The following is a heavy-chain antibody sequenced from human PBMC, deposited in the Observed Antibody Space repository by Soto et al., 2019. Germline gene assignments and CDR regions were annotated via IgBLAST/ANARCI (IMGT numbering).Heavy chain of an antibody. J-gene: IGHJ6*02. CDR3: ARDPFVDTSMVTSYCYYGMYV. CDR1: GYTFTSYG. V-gene: IGHV1-18*01. D-gene: IGHD5-18*01. Sequence: ASVKDSCKASGYTFTSYGISWVRQAPGQGLEWMGWISAYNGNTNYAQKLQGRVTMTTDTSTSTAYMELRSLRSDDTAVYYCARDPFVDTSMVTSYCYYGMYVWCQGTTVTVSS. CDR2: ISAYNGNT.